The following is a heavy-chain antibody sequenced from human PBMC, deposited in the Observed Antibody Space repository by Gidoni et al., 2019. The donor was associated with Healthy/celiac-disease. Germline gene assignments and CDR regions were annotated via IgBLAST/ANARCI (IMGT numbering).Heavy chain of an antibody. CDR2: IKQDGSEK. Sequence: EVQLVESGGGLVQPGGSLRLSCAASGFTFSSNWMRWVRQAPGKSVEWLANIKQDGSEKYYLDSVKGRFTISRYNAKNSLYLQMNILRAEDTAVYYCARDDVYYYDSSGYYCYWGQGTLVTVSS. V-gene: IGHV3-7*01. CDR1: GFTFSSNW. CDR3: ARDDVYYYDSSGYYCY. D-gene: IGHD3-22*01. J-gene: IGHJ4*02.